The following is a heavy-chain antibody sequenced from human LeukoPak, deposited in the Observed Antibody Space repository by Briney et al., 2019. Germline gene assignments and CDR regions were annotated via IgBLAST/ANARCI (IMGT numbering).Heavy chain of an antibody. Sequence: SETLSLTCTVSGGSISSSSYYWGWIRQPPGKGLEWIGSIYYSGSTYYNPSLKSRVTISVDTSKNQFSLKLSSVTAADTAVYYCARFLGGLGGYSSRGDYWGQGTLVTVSS. CDR1: GGSISSSSYY. CDR3: ARFLGGLGGYSSRGDY. CDR2: IYYSGST. D-gene: IGHD6-13*01. V-gene: IGHV4-39*01. J-gene: IGHJ4*02.